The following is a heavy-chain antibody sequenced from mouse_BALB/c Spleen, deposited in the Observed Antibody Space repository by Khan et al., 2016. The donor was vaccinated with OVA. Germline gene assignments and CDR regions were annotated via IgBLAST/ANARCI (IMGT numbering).Heavy chain of an antibody. J-gene: IGHJ2*01. CDR2: IYPGSGNT. Sequence: VQLLESGPELVKPGASVKISCKASGYTFTDFYINWVKQKPGQGLEWIGWIYPGSGNTKYTEKFKEMATLTGDTSSSTAYMPISSLTSEDTAVYYCAKGEYCGNRLFDYWGQGTTLTVSS. V-gene: IGHV1-84*02. CDR3: AKGEYCGNRLFDY. CDR1: GYTFTDFY. D-gene: IGHD1-1*01.